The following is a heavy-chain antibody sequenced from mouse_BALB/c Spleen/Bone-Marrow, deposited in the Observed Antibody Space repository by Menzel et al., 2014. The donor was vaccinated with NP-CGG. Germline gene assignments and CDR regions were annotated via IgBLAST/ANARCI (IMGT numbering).Heavy chain of an antibody. J-gene: IGHJ3*01. Sequence: LVESGAELVKPGVSVKLSCKASGHTFTEYILHWVKRRSGQGLEWIGWFYPGSGSIRYNEKFKDKATLIADKSSNTVYMELSRLTSEDSAVYFCARHEEEYANLFVYWGQGTLVTVSA. D-gene: IGHD2-10*02. CDR2: FYPGSGSI. CDR1: GHTFTEYI. V-gene: IGHV1-62-2*01. CDR3: ARHEEEYANLFVY.